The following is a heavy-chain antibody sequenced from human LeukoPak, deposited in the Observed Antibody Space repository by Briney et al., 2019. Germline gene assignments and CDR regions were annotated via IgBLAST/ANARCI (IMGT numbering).Heavy chain of an antibody. Sequence: ASVKVSCKASGYTFTGYYMHWVRQAPGQGLEWMGWINPNSGGTNYAQKFQGRVTMTRDTSISTAYMELSSLRSEDTAVYYCARARVVPAAIPSDAFDIWGQGTMVTVSS. CDR3: ARARVVPAAIPSDAFDI. D-gene: IGHD2-2*02. CDR2: INPNSGGT. CDR1: GYTFTGYY. V-gene: IGHV1-2*02. J-gene: IGHJ3*02.